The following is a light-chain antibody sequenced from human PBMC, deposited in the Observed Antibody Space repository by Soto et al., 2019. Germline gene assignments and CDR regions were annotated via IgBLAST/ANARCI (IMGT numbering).Light chain of an antibody. V-gene: IGKV3-15*01. CDR3: QQRSNWA. J-gene: IGKJ4*01. CDR1: QTINNN. Sequence: ETVMTQSPATLSVSPGEGATLSCRASQTINNNLAWYQQKPGQAPRLLIYGASRRATGVPARFSGSGSGTEFTLTISSLQSEDFAVYYCQQRSNWAFGGGTKVEIK. CDR2: GAS.